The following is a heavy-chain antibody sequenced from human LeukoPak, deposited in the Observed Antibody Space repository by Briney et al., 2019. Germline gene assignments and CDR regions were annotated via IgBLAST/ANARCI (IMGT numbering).Heavy chain of an antibody. J-gene: IGHJ4*02. V-gene: IGHV4-59*01. CDR2: IYYSGST. CDR3: AREDSSGYYAY. D-gene: IGHD3-22*01. Sequence: SETLSLTCTVSGGSISSYYWSWIRQPPGKGLEWIGYIYYSGSTNYNPSLKSRVTISVDTSKNQFSLKLSSVTAANTAVYYCAREDSSGYYAYWGQGTLVAVSS. CDR1: GGSISSYY.